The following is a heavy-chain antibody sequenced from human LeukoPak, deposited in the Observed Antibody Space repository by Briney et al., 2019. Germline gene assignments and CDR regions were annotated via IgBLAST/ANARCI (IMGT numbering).Heavy chain of an antibody. CDR1: GYTLTELS. CDR3: ATAALEDYGDHPPIDY. J-gene: IGHJ4*02. D-gene: IGHD4-17*01. CDR2: FDPEDGET. Sequence: ASVKVSCKVSGYTLTELSMHWVRQAPGKGLEWMGGFDPEDGETIYAQKFQGRVTMTEDTSTDTAYMGLSSLRSEDTAVYYCATAALEDYGDHPPIDYWGQGTLVTVSS. V-gene: IGHV1-24*01.